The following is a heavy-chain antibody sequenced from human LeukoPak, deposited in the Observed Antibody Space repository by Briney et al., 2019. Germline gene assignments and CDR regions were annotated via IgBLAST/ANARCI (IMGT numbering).Heavy chain of an antibody. CDR3: ARGLFRGTDFDY. D-gene: IGHD1-7*01. J-gene: IGHJ4*02. CDR1: GFTFSSYW. V-gene: IGHV3-74*03. Sequence: GGSLRLSCAASGFTFSSYWMHWVRQAPGKGLVWVSGTNTDGSSTMYADSVKGRFTIARDNAKNTLYLQMNSLRAEDTAVYYCARGLFRGTDFDYWGQGTLVTVSS. CDR2: TNTDGSST.